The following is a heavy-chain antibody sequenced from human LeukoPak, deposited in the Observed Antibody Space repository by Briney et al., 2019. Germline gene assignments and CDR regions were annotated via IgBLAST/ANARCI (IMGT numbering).Heavy chain of an antibody. J-gene: IGHJ5*01. D-gene: IGHD3-22*01. CDR2: ISSSGDIT. V-gene: IGHV3-23*01. CDR3: AKDRPNYHESNGHYYRRNGDS. Sequence: GGSPRLSCAASGFTSHNYAMSWVRQAPGKGLEWVSAISSSGDITFYADSVRGRFTISRDNSRYTLYLQMNSLRAEDAAMYYCAKDRPNYHESNGHYYRRNGDSWGQGTLVTVSS. CDR1: GFTSHNYA.